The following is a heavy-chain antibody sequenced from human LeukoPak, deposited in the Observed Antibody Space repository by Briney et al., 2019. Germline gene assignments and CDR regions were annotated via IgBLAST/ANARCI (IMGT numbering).Heavy chain of an antibody. CDR2: IGGRDDKT. D-gene: IGHD1-26*01. CDR3: ARDHVGATTSDY. Sequence: GGSLRLSCAASGFTLPGHTMTWLRQAPGKGLEWVSIIGGRDDKTYYADSVKGRFTISRDNAKNSLYLQMNSLRAEDTAVYYCARDHVGATTSDYWGQGTLVTVSS. V-gene: IGHV3-21*01. J-gene: IGHJ4*02. CDR1: GFTLPGHT.